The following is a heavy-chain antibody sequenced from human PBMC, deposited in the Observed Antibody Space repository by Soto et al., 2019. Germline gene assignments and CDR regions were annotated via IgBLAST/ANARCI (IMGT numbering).Heavy chain of an antibody. V-gene: IGHV3-33*01. Sequence: HPGGSLRLSCAASGFTFSSYGMHWVRQAPGKGLEWVAVIWYDGSNKYYADSVKGRFTISRDNSKNTLYLQMNSLRAEDTAVYYCARVGDYYDSSGYEPDAFDIWGQGTMVTVSS. CDR1: GFTFSSYG. J-gene: IGHJ3*02. CDR3: ARVGDYYDSSGYEPDAFDI. D-gene: IGHD3-22*01. CDR2: IWYDGSNK.